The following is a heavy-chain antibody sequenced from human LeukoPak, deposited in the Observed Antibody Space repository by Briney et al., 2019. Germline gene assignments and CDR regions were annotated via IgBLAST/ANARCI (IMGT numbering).Heavy chain of an antibody. CDR2: ISWNSGSI. Sequence: PGGSLRLSCAASGFTFDDYAMHWVRQAPGKGLEWVSGISWNSGSIGYADSVKGRFTISRDNAKNSLYLQMNSLRAEDTALYYCAKDIKVSGWYPAFDYWGQGTLVTVSS. CDR3: AKDIKVSGWYPAFDY. V-gene: IGHV3-9*01. J-gene: IGHJ4*02. CDR1: GFTFDDYA. D-gene: IGHD6-19*01.